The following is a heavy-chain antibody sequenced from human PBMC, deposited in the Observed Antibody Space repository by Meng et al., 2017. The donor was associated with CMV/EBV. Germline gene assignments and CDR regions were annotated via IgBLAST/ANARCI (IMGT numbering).Heavy chain of an antibody. J-gene: IGHJ6*02. D-gene: IGHD2-2*03. CDR1: GFTFSDYY. V-gene: IGHV3-11*01. Sequence: GESLKISCAASGFTFSDYYMSWIRQAPGKGLEWVSYISSSGSTIYYADSVKGRFTISRDNAKNSLYLQMNSLRAEDTAVYYCARDLDIVVVPAAYAEGDYGIDVWGQGTTVTVSS. CDR3: ARDLDIVVVPAAYAEGDYGIDV. CDR2: ISSSGSTI.